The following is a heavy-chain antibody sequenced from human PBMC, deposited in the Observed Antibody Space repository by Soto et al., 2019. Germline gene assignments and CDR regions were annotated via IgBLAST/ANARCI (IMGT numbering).Heavy chain of an antibody. V-gene: IGHV5-10-1*01. CDR1: GYSFAGYW. J-gene: IGHJ4*02. CDR2: IDPSDSQT. D-gene: IGHD3-22*01. Sequence: GESLKISCKGSGYSFAGYWITWVRQKPGKGLEWMGRIDPSDSQTYYSPSFRGHVTISATKSITTVFLQWSSLRASDTAMYYCARQIYDSDTGPNFQYYFDSWGQGAPVTVSS. CDR3: ARQIYDSDTGPNFQYYFDS.